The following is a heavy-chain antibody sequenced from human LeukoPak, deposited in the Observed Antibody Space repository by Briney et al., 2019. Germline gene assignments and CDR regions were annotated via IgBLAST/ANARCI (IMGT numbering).Heavy chain of an antibody. V-gene: IGHV4-34*01. J-gene: IGHJ4*02. CDR2: INHSGST. CDR1: GGSFSGYY. D-gene: IGHD2-15*01. Sequence: SETLSLTCAVYGGSFSGYYWSWLRQPPGKGLEWIGEINHSGSTNYNPSLKSRVTISVDTSKSQFSLKLSSVTAADTAVYYCARTPLRGSYYFDYWGQGTLVTVSS. CDR3: ARTPLRGSYYFDY.